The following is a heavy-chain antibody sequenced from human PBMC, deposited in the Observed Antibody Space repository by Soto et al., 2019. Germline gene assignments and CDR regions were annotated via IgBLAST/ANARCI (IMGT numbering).Heavy chain of an antibody. CDR3: ARVTPAATGWFDP. J-gene: IGHJ5*02. D-gene: IGHD2-2*01. CDR1: GGSVSSGSYY. V-gene: IGHV4-61*01. CDR2: IYYSGST. Sequence: SETLSLTCTVSGGSVSSGSYYWSWIRQPPGKGLEWIGYIYYSGSTNYNPSLKSRVTISVDTSKNQFSLKLSSVTAADTAVYYCARVTPAATGWFDPWGQGTLVTVSS.